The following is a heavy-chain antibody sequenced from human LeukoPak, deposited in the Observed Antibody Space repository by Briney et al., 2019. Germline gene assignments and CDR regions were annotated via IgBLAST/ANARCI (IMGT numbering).Heavy chain of an antibody. CDR3: ARDLPIISAAGTDYYGMDV. Sequence: GASVKVSCKASGYTFTTYYMYWVRQAPGQGLEWMGIINPSGGSTSYAQKFQGRVTMTRDTSTSTVYMELSSLRSEDTAVYYCARDLPIISAAGTDYYGMDVWGQGTTVTVSS. CDR1: GYTFTTYY. CDR2: INPSGGST. V-gene: IGHV1-46*01. J-gene: IGHJ6*02. D-gene: IGHD3-10*01.